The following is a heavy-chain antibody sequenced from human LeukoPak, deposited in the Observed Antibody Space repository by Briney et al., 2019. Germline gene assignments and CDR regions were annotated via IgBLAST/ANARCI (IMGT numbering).Heavy chain of an antibody. V-gene: IGHV3-7*03. J-gene: IGHJ5*02. CDR2: IKQDGSEK. CDR1: GFTFSSYW. CDR3: ARVSSSWYTWYMYNWFDP. D-gene: IGHD6-13*01. Sequence: PGGSLRLSCAASGFTFSSYWMSWVRQAPGKGLEWVANIKQDGSEKYYVDSVKGRFTISRDNAKNSLYLQMNSLRAEDTAVYYCARVSSSWYTWYMYNWFDPWGQGTLVTVSS.